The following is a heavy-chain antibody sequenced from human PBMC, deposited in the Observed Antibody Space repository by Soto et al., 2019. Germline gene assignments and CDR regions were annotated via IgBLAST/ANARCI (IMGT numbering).Heavy chain of an antibody. Sequence: SVKASCKASGGTSSSYAISWVLHAAGHGGEWMGGIISIFGTANYAPKFQSRGTITADESTSKAYMELSSLISEDTAVYYCATARLVVPASIFDQVGYYYYGMDVWGQGTTVTVSS. J-gene: IGHJ6*02. V-gene: IGHV1-69*13. CDR3: ATARLVVPASIFDQVGYYYYGMDV. CDR1: GGTSSSYA. D-gene: IGHD2-2*02. CDR2: IISIFGTA.